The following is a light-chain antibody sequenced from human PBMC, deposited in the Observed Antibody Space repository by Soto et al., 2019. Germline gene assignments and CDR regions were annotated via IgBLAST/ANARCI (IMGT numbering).Light chain of an antibody. Sequence: DIQMTQSPSSLSASVGGRVTITCRASQDISNWLTWYQHKQGKAPKVXIYIACRLQSGVPSRFSGRASGTDFSLTISNLQPEDFATYFCQQSKTFTLTFGGGTKVDIK. J-gene: IGKJ4*01. V-gene: IGKV1-12*01. CDR2: IAC. CDR1: QDISNW. CDR3: QQSKTFTLT.